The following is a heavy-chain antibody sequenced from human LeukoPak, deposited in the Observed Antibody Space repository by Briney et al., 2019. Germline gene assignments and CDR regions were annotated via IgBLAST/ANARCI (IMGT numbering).Heavy chain of an antibody. CDR3: ARGGIQTHYDY. V-gene: IGHV1-2*02. CDR2: INPNSGGT. D-gene: IGHD3-16*01. J-gene: IGHJ4*02. CDR1: GYTFTDHY. Sequence: ASVKVSCKASGYTFTDHYMHWVRQAPGQGLEWMGWINPNSGGTIYAQKFQGRVTMTRDTSISTAFMELSRLRSDDTAVYYCARGGIQTHYDYWGQGTLVTVSS.